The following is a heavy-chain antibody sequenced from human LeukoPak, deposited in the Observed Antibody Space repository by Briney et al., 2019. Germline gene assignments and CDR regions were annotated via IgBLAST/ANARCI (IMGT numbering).Heavy chain of an antibody. D-gene: IGHD6-25*01. CDR2: TRSKAYGGTT. CDR1: GFTFGDYL. V-gene: IGHV3-49*03. Sequence: GGSLRLSCTTSGFTFGDYLISWFRQAPGKGLEWVGFTRSKAYGGTTEFAASVKDRFTISRDNSKNIAYLQMNSLKTEDAAVCYCARARLLREFDCWGQGTLVAVSS. CDR3: ARARLLREFDC. J-gene: IGHJ4*02.